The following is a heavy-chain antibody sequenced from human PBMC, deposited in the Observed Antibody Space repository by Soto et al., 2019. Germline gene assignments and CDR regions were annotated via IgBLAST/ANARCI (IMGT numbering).Heavy chain of an antibody. CDR2: IIGSGGST. CDR1: GFTFNSYA. V-gene: IGHV3-23*01. Sequence: GGSLRLSCAAPGFTFNSYAMSWVRQAPGKGLEWVSTIIGSGGSTYYADSVKGRFSVSRDNSKNTLYLQMNSLRAEDTAVYYCAKDRNYYDSSGYDYWGQGTLVIVSS. D-gene: IGHD3-22*01. J-gene: IGHJ4*02. CDR3: AKDRNYYDSSGYDY.